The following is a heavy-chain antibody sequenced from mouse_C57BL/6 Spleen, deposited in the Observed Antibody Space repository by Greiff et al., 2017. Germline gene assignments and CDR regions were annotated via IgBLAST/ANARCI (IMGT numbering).Heavy chain of an antibody. CDR1: GYTFTSYW. CDR2: INPSNGGT. D-gene: IGHD2-3*01. Sequence: QVQLQQPGTELVKPGASVKLSCKASGYTFTSYWMHWVQQRPGQGLEWIGNINPSNGGTNYNEKFKSKVPLPVDKSSSTASMQLSSLTSEDSAVYYCARWLLHAMDYWGQGTSVTVSS. V-gene: IGHV1-53*01. CDR3: ARWLLHAMDY. J-gene: IGHJ4*01.